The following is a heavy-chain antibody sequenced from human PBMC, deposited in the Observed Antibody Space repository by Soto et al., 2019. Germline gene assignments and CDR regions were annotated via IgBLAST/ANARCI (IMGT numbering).Heavy chain of an antibody. CDR3: ATDTEYCSGGSCYDY. J-gene: IGHJ4*02. CDR2: INPNSGGT. Sequence: ASVKVSCKASGYTFTGYYMHWVRQAPGQGLEWMGWINPNSGGTNYAQKFQGWVTMTRDTSISTAYMELSRLRSEDTAVYYCATDTEYCSGGSCYDYWGQGTLVTVYS. V-gene: IGHV1-2*04. CDR1: GYTFTGYY. D-gene: IGHD2-15*01.